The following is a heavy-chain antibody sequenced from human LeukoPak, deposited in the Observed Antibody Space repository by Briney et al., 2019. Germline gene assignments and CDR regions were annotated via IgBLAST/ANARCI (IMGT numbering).Heavy chain of an antibody. V-gene: IGHV2-70*11. D-gene: IGHD2-21*02. J-gene: IGHJ4*02. CDR1: GFSLSSSGMC. Sequence: SGPTLVNPTQTLTLTCTFSGFSLSSSGMCVSWIRQPPGKALEWHARIDWEDDKYYSTSLRTRLTITKDTSKNQVVLTMADMDPVDTATYYCARMVTAFLDFDYWGQGTLVTVSS. CDR3: ARMVTAFLDFDY. CDR2: IDWEDDK.